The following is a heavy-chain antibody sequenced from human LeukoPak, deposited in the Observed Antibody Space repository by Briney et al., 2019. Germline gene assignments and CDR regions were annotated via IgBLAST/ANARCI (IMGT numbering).Heavy chain of an antibody. D-gene: IGHD1-26*01. CDR1: GGSIRSDDSY. J-gene: IGHJ6*02. Sequence: SQTLSLTCTVSGGSIRSDDSYWRWIRQPPGKGLEWIAYMYYSGSTYYNPSLKSRVTISEDTSKNQISLKLTSVTAADTAVYYCARDKWVKAGNTWQHYGMDVWGQGTTVTVSS. CDR3: ARDKWVKAGNTWQHYGMDV. CDR2: MYYSGST. V-gene: IGHV4-30-4*01.